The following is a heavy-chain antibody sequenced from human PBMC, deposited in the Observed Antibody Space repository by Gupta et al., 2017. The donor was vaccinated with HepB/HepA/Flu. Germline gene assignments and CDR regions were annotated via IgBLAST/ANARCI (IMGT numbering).Heavy chain of an antibody. Sequence: QGQLVESGGGVVQPGRSLRLSCAGSAFSFSTYGMQWIRQAPGKGPEWVAVISYHGRRQYYADSVKGRFNISRDNSKNTLYLQMKTLRAEDTAVYYCAKEFRKMDYDTSDYFCDIWGQGTMVTVSS. D-gene: IGHD3-22*01. J-gene: IGHJ3*02. V-gene: IGHV3-30*18. CDR2: ISYHGRRQ. CDR3: AKEFRKMDYDTSDYFCDI. CDR1: AFSFSTYG.